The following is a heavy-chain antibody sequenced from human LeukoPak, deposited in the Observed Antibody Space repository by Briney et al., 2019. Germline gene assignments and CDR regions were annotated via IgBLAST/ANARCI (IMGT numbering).Heavy chain of an antibody. CDR2: IIPILGIA. D-gene: IGHD2-2*01. J-gene: IGHJ4*02. CDR1: GGTFSSYA. CDR3: ARIWTGSTRLIDY. Sequence: SVKVSCKASGGTFSSYAISWVRQAPGQGLEWMGRIIPILGIANYAQKFQGRVTITADKSTSTAYMELSSLRSDDTAVYYCARIWTGSTRLIDYWGQGTLVTVSS. V-gene: IGHV1-69*04.